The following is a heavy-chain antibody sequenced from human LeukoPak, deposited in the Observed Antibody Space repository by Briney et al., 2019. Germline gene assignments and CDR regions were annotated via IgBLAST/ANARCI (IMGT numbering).Heavy chain of an antibody. Sequence: XMHWVRQAXGXXLEWVAVIWYDGSQRYYAESVKGRFTVSKDNSRNTLHLQMDSLRTDDTAVYYCGREGSSRTIDYWGQGTLVRVSS. CDR1: X. J-gene: IGHJ4*02. V-gene: IGHV3-33*01. CDR3: GREGSSRTIDY. CDR2: IWYDGSQR. D-gene: IGHD1/OR15-1a*01.